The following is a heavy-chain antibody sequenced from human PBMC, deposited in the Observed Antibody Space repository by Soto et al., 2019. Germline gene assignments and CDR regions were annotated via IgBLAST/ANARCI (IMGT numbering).Heavy chain of an antibody. CDR2: IYYTGST. V-gene: IGHV4-59*08. CDR1: NGSLSSNY. D-gene: IGHD3-10*01. CDR3: ARSFMVPVDFFDY. Sequence: SETLPLTCTVSNGSLSSNYLSWIRQCPGKGLEWIGNIYYTGSTNYNPSLKSRVTMSVDTSKNQFTLKFSSVTAADTGVYFCARSFMVPVDFFDYWGQGTLVTVSS. J-gene: IGHJ4*02.